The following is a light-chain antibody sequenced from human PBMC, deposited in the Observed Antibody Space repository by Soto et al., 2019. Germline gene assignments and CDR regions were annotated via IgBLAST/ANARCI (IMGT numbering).Light chain of an antibody. CDR2: RNN. CDR1: SSNIGSNY. V-gene: IGLV1-47*01. CDR3: AALDDSLSGYV. J-gene: IGLJ1*01. Sequence: QSVLTQPPSASGTPGQRVTISCSGSSSNIGSNYVYWYQQLPGTAPKLLIYRNNQRPSGVPDRFSGSKSGTSASLAISGLRSEYEADYYCAALDDSLSGYVFGTGTKLTVL.